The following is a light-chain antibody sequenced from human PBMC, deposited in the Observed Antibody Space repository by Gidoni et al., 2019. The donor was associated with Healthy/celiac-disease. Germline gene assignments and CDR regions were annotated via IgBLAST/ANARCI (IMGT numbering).Light chain of an antibody. Sequence: IQMTQSPSSLSASVGDRVTITCRASQSIRSYLNWYQQKPGKAPKLLIYAASSLQSGVPSRFSGSGSGTDLTRTISSLQPEDFATYYCQQSYSTPRTFGQXTKVEIK. CDR3: QQSYSTPRT. V-gene: IGKV1-39*01. CDR1: QSIRSY. CDR2: AAS. J-gene: IGKJ1*01.